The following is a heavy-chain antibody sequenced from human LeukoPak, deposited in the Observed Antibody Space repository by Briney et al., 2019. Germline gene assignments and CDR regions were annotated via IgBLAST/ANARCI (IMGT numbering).Heavy chain of an antibody. Sequence: SETLSLDCTVYRGSISSYYWSCIRQPPGKGLEWIGYIYYSGSTNYNPSLKSRVTISVDTSKNQFSLKLSSVTAADTAVYYCASTMVRGVRVDYWGQGTLVTVSS. CDR1: RGSISSYY. CDR2: IYYSGST. CDR3: ASTMVRGVRVDY. V-gene: IGHV4-59*01. D-gene: IGHD3-10*01. J-gene: IGHJ4*02.